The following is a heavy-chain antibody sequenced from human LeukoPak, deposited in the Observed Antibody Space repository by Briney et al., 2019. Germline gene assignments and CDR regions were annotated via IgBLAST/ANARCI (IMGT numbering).Heavy chain of an antibody. V-gene: IGHV1-69*02. D-gene: IGHD3-3*01. CDR3: ARADGYYDFWSGYYLNY. CDR2: IIPILGIA. Sequence: PMASVKVSRKAYGGTFSSYTISWVRQAPGQGLEWMGRIIPILGIANYAQKSQGRVTITADKSTSTAYMELGSLRSEDTAVYYCARADGYYDFWSGYYLNYWGQGTLVTVSS. CDR1: GGTFSSYT. J-gene: IGHJ4*02.